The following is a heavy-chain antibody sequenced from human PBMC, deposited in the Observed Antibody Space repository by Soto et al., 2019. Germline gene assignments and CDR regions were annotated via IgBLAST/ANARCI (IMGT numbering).Heavy chain of an antibody. CDR3: THANWGSDAFDI. J-gene: IGHJ3*02. V-gene: IGHV3-15*01. CDR2: IKSKTDGGTT. CDR1: GFTFSNAW. Sequence: GESLKISCAASGFTFSNAWMSCVRQAPGKGLEWVGRIKSKTDGGTTDYAAPVKGRFTISRDDSKNTLYLQMNSLKTEDTAVYYCTHANWGSDAFDIWGQGTMVTVSS. D-gene: IGHD7-27*01.